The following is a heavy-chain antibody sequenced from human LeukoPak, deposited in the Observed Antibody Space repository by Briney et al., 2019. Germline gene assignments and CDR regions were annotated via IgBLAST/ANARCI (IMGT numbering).Heavy chain of an antibody. J-gene: IGHJ5*02. Sequence: GRSLRLSCAASGFTFSSYWMSWVRQAPGKGLEWVANINQDGSEKYYVDSVKGRFTISRDNAMNSLYLQMNSLRAEDTAVYYCAREGCSGGSCYHNWFDPWGQGTLVTVSS. V-gene: IGHV3-7*01. CDR2: INQDGSEK. CDR3: AREGCSGGSCYHNWFDP. D-gene: IGHD2-15*01. CDR1: GFTFSSYW.